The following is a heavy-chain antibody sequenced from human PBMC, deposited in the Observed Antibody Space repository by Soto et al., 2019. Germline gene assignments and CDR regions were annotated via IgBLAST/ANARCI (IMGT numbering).Heavy chain of an antibody. J-gene: IGHJ5*02. V-gene: IGHV3-33*03. CDR2: IWYDGITK. CDR3: AQAESAYACTGQTCCSGVHP. CDR1: GFTFSSYA. Sequence: QMQLVESGGGVVQPGTSLRLSCVGSGFTFSSYAIHWVRQTPGKGLEWLAVIWYDGITKFHTASVKGRFAISRDNSNNTVDLRMNSLTAEATALSRCAQAESAYACTGQTCCSGVHPWGQGNVVTVSP. D-gene: IGHD2-8*02.